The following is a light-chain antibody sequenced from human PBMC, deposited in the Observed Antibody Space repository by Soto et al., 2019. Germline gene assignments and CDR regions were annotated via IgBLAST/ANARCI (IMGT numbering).Light chain of an antibody. CDR2: KAY. V-gene: IGKV1-5*03. CDR1: QSLNNW. Sequence: DLQMTQSPSTLSASVGDRVTITCRASQSLNNWLAWYQQKPGKAPKLLIYKAYSLESGVPSRFSGSGSGTEFTLTISGLQPDDFATYYCQQYNSYSWTFGQGTKVDIK. J-gene: IGKJ1*01. CDR3: QQYNSYSWT.